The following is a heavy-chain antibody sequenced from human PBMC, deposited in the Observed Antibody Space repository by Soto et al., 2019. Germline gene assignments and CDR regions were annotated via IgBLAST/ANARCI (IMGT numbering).Heavy chain of an antibody. CDR2: ISGSGGST. CDR3: AKDPGLWFGELSPFDY. V-gene: IGHV3-23*01. CDR1: GFTFSSYA. J-gene: IGHJ4*02. D-gene: IGHD3-10*01. Sequence: EVQLLESGGGLVQPGGSLRLSCAASGFTFSSYAMSWVRQAPGKGLEWVSAISGSGGSTYYADSVKGRFTISRVNSKNTLYLQMNSLRAEDTAVYYCAKDPGLWFGELSPFDYWGQGTLVTVSS.